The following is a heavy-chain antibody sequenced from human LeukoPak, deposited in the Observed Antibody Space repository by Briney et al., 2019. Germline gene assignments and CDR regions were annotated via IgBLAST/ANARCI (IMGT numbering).Heavy chain of an antibody. Sequence: PGGSLRLSCAASGFTFSSYAMSWVRQAPGKGLEWVSAISGSGGSTYYADSVKGRFTISRDNSKNTLYLQMNSLRAEDTAVYYCAKGDYYDSSGYYNYWGQGTLVTVSS. CDR1: GFTFSSYA. CDR3: AKGDYYDSSGYYNY. V-gene: IGHV3-23*01. J-gene: IGHJ4*02. D-gene: IGHD3-22*01. CDR2: ISGSGGST.